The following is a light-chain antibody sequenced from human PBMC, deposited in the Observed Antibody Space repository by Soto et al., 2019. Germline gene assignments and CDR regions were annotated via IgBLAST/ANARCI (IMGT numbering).Light chain of an antibody. CDR3: QQRTNWRLT. CDR2: DAS. V-gene: IGKV3-11*01. CDR1: QSVNSF. J-gene: IGKJ4*01. Sequence: EIVLTQSPATLSLSPGERATLSCRASQSVNSFLTWYQQKPGQAPRLLIYDASNRATGIPGRFSGSGSETDFTLTLSSLEPQDFAVYYCQQRTNWRLTFGGGTKVQIK.